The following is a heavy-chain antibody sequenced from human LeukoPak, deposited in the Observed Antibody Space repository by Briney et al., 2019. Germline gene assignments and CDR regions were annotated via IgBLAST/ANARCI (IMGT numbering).Heavy chain of an antibody. CDR2: FYYSGST. CDR1: GGSISSYY. V-gene: IGHV4-59*12. D-gene: IGHD3-3*01. CDR3: ARVRFGGDFWSGYYTQTPFDY. Sequence: SETLSLTCTVSGGSISSYYWSWIRQPPGKGLEWIGYFYYSGSTNYSPSLKSRVTISVDTSKNQFSLKLSSVTAADTAVYYCARVRFGGDFWSGYYTQTPFDYWGQGTLVTVSS. J-gene: IGHJ4*02.